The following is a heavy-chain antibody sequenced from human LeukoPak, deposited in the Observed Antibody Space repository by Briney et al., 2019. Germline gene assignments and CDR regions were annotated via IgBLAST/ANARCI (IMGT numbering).Heavy chain of an antibody. J-gene: IGHJ2*01. CDR1: GFTFSSYS. Sequence: GGSLRLSCAASGFTFSSYSMNWVRQAPGKGLEWVSSISSSSSYIYYADSVKGRFTISRDNAKNSLYLQMNSLRAEDTAVYYCARDHGTRDGYNSAVVRYFDLWGRGTLVTVSS. V-gene: IGHV3-21*01. CDR2: ISSSSSYI. CDR3: ARDHGTRDGYNSAVVRYFDL. D-gene: IGHD5-24*01.